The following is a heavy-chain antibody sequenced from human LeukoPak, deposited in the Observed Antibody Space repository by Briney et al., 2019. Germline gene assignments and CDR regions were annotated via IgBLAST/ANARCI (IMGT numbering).Heavy chain of an antibody. CDR2: ISSSGSTI. D-gene: IGHD2-2*02. Sequence: GSLRLSCAASGFTFSDYYMSWIRQAPGKGLEWVSYISSSGSTIYYADSVKGRFTISRDNAKNSLYLQMNSLRAEDTAVYYCARGYCSSTSCYNHYYYYGMDVWGQGTTVTVSS. CDR1: GFTFSDYY. V-gene: IGHV3-11*01. CDR3: ARGYCSSTSCYNHYYYYGMDV. J-gene: IGHJ6*02.